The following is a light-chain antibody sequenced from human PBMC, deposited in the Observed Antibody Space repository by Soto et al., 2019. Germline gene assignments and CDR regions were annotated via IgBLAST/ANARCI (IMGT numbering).Light chain of an antibody. V-gene: IGKV3-20*01. CDR2: GAS. CDR1: QSVSSSY. Sequence: EIVLTQSPGTLSLSPGERATLSCRASQSVSSSYLAWYQQKPGQAPRLLIYGASSRATGIPDRFSGSGSGTVFSLTISRLEPEDFAVYYCQQYGSSPPWTFGQGTKV. J-gene: IGKJ1*01. CDR3: QQYGSSPPWT.